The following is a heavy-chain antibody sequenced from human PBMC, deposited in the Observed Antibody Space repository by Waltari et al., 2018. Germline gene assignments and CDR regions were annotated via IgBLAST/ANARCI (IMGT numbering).Heavy chain of an antibody. D-gene: IGHD3-10*01. V-gene: IGHV3-74*01. J-gene: IGHJ4*02. CDR3: ATAGGGLDY. CDR2: INSVWITT. Sequence: EVQLVESGGGLVQPGGSLRLSCAASGFTFRSYWRYWVRQAPGKGLVWVSRINSVWITTSYADSVKGRFTISRDNAKNTLFLQMNSLRAEDTAVYYCATAGGGLDYWGQGTLVTVSS. CDR1: GFTFRSYW.